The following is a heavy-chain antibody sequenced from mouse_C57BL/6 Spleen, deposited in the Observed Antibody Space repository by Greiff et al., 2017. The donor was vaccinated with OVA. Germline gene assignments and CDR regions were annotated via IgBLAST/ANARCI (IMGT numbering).Heavy chain of an antibody. V-gene: IGHV1-52*01. Sequence: QVQLQQSGAELVRPGSSVKLSCKASGYTFTSYWMHWVKQRPIQGLEWIGNIDPSDSETHYNQKFKDKATLTVDKSSSTAYMQLSSLTSEDSAVYYCARGDYRTRYAMDYWGQGTSVTVSS. J-gene: IGHJ4*01. CDR2: IDPSDSET. CDR3: ARGDYRTRYAMDY. D-gene: IGHD5-5*01. CDR1: GYTFTSYW.